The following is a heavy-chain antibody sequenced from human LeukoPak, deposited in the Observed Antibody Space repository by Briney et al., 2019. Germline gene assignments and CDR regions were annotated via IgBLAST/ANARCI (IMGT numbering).Heavy chain of an antibody. CDR3: ARHVWLQPFDY. V-gene: IGHV4-59*08. J-gene: IGHJ4*02. CDR1: GGSMNSYY. Sequence: SETLSLTCSVSGGSMNSYYWSWVRQSPGKGLEWIGYIYYSGSTNYNPSLKSRVTISVDTSKNQFSLKLSSVTAADTAVYYCARHVWLQPFDYWGQGTLVAVSS. CDR2: IYYSGST. D-gene: IGHD3-9*01.